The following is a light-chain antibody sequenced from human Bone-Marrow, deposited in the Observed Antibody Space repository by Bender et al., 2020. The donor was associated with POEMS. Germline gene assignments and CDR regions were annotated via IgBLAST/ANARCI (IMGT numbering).Light chain of an antibody. J-gene: IGLJ2*01. CDR1: SSDIGVYNY. Sequence: QSALTQPASVSGSPGQSITISCTGTSSDIGVYNYVSWYQQHPGKAPQLMIYDFTNLPSGVSNRFSGSKSGNTASLTISGIQAEDDGDYYCCSYTSSHTMLFGGGTKLAVL. V-gene: IGLV2-14*03. CDR2: DFT. CDR3: CSYTSSHTML.